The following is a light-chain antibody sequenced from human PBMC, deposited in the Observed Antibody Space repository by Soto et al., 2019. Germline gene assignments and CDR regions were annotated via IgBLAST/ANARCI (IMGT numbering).Light chain of an antibody. CDR3: AAWNDSLNALV. Sequence: QSVLTQPPSASGTPGQRVTISCSGGSSNIGSNTVNWYQQLPGTAPNLLIYSNNQRPSGVPDRFSGSKSGTSASLAISGLQSEDEADYYCAAWNDSLNALVFGGGTQLTVL. CDR2: SNN. V-gene: IGLV1-44*01. J-gene: IGLJ2*01. CDR1: SSNIGSNT.